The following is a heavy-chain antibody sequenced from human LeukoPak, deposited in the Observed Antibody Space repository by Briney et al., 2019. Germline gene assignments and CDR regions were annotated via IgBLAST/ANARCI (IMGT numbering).Heavy chain of an antibody. CDR3: AREGLKNAYNPLGY. CDR1: GGSFSAYY. D-gene: IGHD5-24*01. CDR2: IKQSENT. Sequence: SETLSLTCAVYGGSFSAYYWTWVRQPPGMGLEWIGEIKQSENTNYNPSLKSRVTISIDPSKNQISLKLTSVTAPDTPVYYCAREGLKNAYNPLGYWGQGTLVTVSS. J-gene: IGHJ4*02. V-gene: IGHV4-34*01.